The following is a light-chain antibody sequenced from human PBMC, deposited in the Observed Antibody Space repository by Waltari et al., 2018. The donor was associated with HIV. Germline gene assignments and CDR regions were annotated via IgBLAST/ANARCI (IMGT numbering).Light chain of an antibody. J-gene: IGLJ1*01. CDR3: AAWDDSLDGFV. V-gene: IGLV1-44*01. CDR2: SND. CDR1: SSNIGSNT. Sequence: QSVLTQPPSASGTPGPRVTISCSGSSSNIGSNTVNWYHQVPGTAPKLLIYSNDQRPSGVPDRFSGSKSGTSASLAISGLQSEDEADYYCAAWDDSLDGFVFGTGTKVTVL.